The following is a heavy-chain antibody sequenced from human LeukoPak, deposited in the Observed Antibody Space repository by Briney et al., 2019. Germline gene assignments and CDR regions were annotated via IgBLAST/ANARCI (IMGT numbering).Heavy chain of an antibody. V-gene: IGHV3-23*01. J-gene: IGHJ4*02. D-gene: IGHD3-22*01. CDR2: IGADSGPI. Sequence: QTGGSLRLSCAASGFTFSNFAMIWVRQAPGKGLEWVSVIGADSGPIDYADSVKGRFTISRDNSKNTLYLQMNSLRADDTALYHCARDPYYYDSSGYDYWGQGTLVTVSS. CDR1: GFTFSNFA. CDR3: ARDPYYYDSSGYDY.